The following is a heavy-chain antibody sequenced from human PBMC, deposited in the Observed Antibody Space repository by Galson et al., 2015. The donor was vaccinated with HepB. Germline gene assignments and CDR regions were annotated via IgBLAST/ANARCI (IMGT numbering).Heavy chain of an antibody. Sequence: SLRLSCAASGFTFSSYGMHWVRQAPGKGLEWVAVISYDGSNKYYADSVKGRFTISRDNPKNTLYLQMNSLRAEDTAVYYCAKKRRRYSSRGGAFDIGGQGTIVTVSS. CDR2: ISYDGSNK. J-gene: IGHJ3*02. CDR1: GFTFSSYG. D-gene: IGHD6-13*01. V-gene: IGHV3-30*18. CDR3: AKKRRRYSSRGGAFDI.